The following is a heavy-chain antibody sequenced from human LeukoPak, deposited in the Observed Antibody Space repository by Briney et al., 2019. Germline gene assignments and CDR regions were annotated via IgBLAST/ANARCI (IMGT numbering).Heavy chain of an antibody. CDR2: IRFDGNNK. Sequence: GRSLRLSCEASGFTFSTYGMHWVRQAPGKGLEWVAVIRFDGNNKYYADSVKGRFTISRDNAKNSLYLQMNSLRVEDTAVYYCARDSQRWGNFDSWGQGTLVSVSS. V-gene: IGHV3-33*01. CDR1: GFTFSTYG. D-gene: IGHD5-24*01. CDR3: ARDSQRWGNFDS. J-gene: IGHJ4*02.